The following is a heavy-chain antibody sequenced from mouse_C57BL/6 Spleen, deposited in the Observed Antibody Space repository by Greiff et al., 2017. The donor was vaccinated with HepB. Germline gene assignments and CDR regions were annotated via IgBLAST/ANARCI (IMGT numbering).Heavy chain of an antibody. Sequence: EVKLVESGAELVRPGASVKLSCTASCFNIKDDYMHWVKQRPEQGLEWIGWIDPENGDTEYASKFQGKATITADTSSNTAYLQLSSLTSEDTAVYYCTGPRYFDVWGTGTTVTVSS. CDR3: TGPRYFDV. V-gene: IGHV14-4*01. D-gene: IGHD3-1*01. CDR1: CFNIKDDY. CDR2: IDPENGDT. J-gene: IGHJ1*03.